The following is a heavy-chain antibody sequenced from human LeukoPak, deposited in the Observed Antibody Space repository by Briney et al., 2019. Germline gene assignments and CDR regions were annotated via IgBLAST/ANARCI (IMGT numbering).Heavy chain of an antibody. CDR1: GGSISSYY. Sequence: SETLSLTCTVSGGSISSYYWSWIRQPPGKGLEWIGYIYYSGSTNYNPSLKSRVTIPVDTSKNQFSLKLSSVTAADTAVYYCAKDPTGRSVAAAGTNWFDPWGQGTLVTVSS. CDR2: IYYSGST. J-gene: IGHJ5*02. V-gene: IGHV4-59*01. D-gene: IGHD6-13*01. CDR3: AKDPTGRSVAAAGTNWFDP.